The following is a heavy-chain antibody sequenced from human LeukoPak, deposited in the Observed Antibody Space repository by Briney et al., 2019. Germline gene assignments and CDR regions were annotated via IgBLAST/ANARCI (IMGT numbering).Heavy chain of an antibody. Sequence: SETLSLTCTVSGGSISSYYWSWIRQPPGKGLEWIGYIYYSGSTTYSPSLKSRVTISVDTSKNQFSLELSSVTAADTAVYYCARHSGTYLYYFDYWGQGTLVTVSS. D-gene: IGHD1-26*01. J-gene: IGHJ4*02. CDR2: IYYSGST. CDR3: ARHSGTYLYYFDY. CDR1: GGSISSYY. V-gene: IGHV4-59*08.